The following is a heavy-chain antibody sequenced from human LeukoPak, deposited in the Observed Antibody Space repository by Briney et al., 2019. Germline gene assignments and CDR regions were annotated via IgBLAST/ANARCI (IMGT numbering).Heavy chain of an antibody. CDR3: ARRYDSSGYVPLLDY. D-gene: IGHD3-22*01. J-gene: IGHJ4*02. CDR1: GGSISNYY. CDR2: IYYSGNT. V-gene: IGHV4-59*08. Sequence: SETLSLTCTVSGGSISNYYWSWIRQPPGKGLEWIGFIYYSGNTNYNPSLKSRVTISVDTSRNQFSLKLSSVTAADTAVYYCARRYDSSGYVPLLDYWGQGALVTVSS.